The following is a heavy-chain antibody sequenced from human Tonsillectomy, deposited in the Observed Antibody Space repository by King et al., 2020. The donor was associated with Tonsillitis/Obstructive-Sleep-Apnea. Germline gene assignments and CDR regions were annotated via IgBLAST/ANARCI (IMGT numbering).Heavy chain of an antibody. CDR2: ISGSGGST. V-gene: IGHV3-23*04. J-gene: IGHJ3*02. Sequence: QLVQSGGGLVQPGGSLRLSCAASGFTFSSYAMSWVRQAPGKGLEWVSAISGSGGSTYYADSVKGRFTIPRDNSKNTLYLQMNSLRAEDTAVYYCAKDSTRYCSSTSCYPNAFDIWGQGTMVTVSS. CDR1: GFTFSSYA. D-gene: IGHD2-2*01. CDR3: AKDSTRYCSSTSCYPNAFDI.